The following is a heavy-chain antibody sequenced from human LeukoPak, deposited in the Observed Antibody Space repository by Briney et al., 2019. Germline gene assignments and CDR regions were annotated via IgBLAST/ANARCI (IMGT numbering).Heavy chain of an antibody. CDR1: GYTFTSYD. J-gene: IGHJ4*02. CDR3: ARGTVGYYDSSGYYRNLLTFDY. Sequence: ASVKVSCKASGYTFTSYDINWVRQATGQGLEWTGWMNPNSGNTGYAQKFQGRVTITRNTSLSTAYMELSSLRSEDTAVYYCARGTVGYYDSSGYYRNLLTFDYWGQGTLVTVSS. V-gene: IGHV1-8*03. D-gene: IGHD3-22*01. CDR2: MNPNSGNT.